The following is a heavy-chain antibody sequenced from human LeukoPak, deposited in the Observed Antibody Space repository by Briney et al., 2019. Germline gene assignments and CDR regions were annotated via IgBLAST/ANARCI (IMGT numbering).Heavy chain of an antibody. Sequence: SGPTLVKPTQTLTLTCTFSGFSLSTSGVGVGWIRQPPGKALEWLALIYWDDDKRYSPSLKSRLTITKDTSKNQVVLTMTNMDPVDTATYYCAHTLYYYDSSGYSYYMDVWGKGTTVTVSS. CDR3: AHTLYYYDSSGYSYYMDV. CDR2: IYWDDDK. D-gene: IGHD3-22*01. CDR1: GFSLSTSGVG. J-gene: IGHJ6*03. V-gene: IGHV2-5*02.